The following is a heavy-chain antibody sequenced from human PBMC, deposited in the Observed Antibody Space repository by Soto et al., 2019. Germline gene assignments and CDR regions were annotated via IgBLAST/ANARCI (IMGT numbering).Heavy chain of an antibody. J-gene: IGHJ5*02. CDR3: ARLHCHSPNCAPLDP. V-gene: IGHV4-39*01. CDR2: IYYSGTS. CDR1: GCSINDDTYY. Sequence: QLQLQESGPGLVKPSETLSLTCTVSGCSINDDTYYWGWIRQPPEKGLEWIGSIYYSGTSSYNPSLESRVTRSVDTAKEQLSLWPWSVTAADTAVYYSARLHCHSPNCAPLDPWCQGTLVIVSS. D-gene: IGHD1-1*01.